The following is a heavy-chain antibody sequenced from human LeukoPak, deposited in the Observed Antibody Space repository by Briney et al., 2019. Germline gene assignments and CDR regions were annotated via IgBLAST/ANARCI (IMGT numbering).Heavy chain of an antibody. D-gene: IGHD2/OR15-2a*01. CDR3: ARVIHSITSPRFDL. Sequence: PSETLSLTCAVSGGSMSGHYWTWIRQPPGKGLEWIGNTHYSGSTSSNPSLKSRVTILADTSKKQISLRLTSVTAADTAVYYCARVIHSITSPRFDLWGQGTLVAVSS. V-gene: IGHV4-59*11. CDR2: THYSGST. CDR1: GGSMSGHY. J-gene: IGHJ5*02.